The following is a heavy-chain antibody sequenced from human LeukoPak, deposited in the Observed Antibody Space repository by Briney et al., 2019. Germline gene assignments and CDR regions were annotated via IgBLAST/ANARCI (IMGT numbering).Heavy chain of an antibody. CDR1: GFRFSDFT. J-gene: IGHJ5*02. CDR2: IGGRGGST. D-gene: IGHD3-16*01. CDR3: GKEGGA. Sequence: GGSLRLSCAASGFRFSDFTMTGVRQAPGKGPEWVSAIGGRGGSTYYADSLGGRFTISRDNSKDMVYLQMNSLKVEDTATYYCGKEGGAWGQGTKVTVSS. V-gene: IGHV3-23*01.